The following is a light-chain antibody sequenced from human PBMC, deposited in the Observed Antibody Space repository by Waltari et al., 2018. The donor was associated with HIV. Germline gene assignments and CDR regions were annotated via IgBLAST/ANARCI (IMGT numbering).Light chain of an antibody. CDR2: GTS. CDR3: LQYNNWPPWT. V-gene: IGKV3-15*01. CDR1: QTIGSN. Sequence: EIVMTQSPATLSVSPGERATLSCRASQTIGSNLPWYQQKPGQAPRLLIYGTSTRATGIPARFIGLGSGTEFTLTISSLQSEDFAVYYCLQYNNWPPWTFGQGTKVEIK. J-gene: IGKJ1*01.